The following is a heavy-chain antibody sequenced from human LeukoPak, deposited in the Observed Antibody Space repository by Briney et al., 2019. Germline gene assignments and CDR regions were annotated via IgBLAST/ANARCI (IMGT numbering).Heavy chain of an antibody. CDR2: INPSGGST. Sequence: GASVKVSCKASGYTFTSYYMHWVRQAPGQGLEWMGIINPSGGSTSYAQKFQGRVTMTRDTSTSTVYMELRSLRSDDTAVYYCARDEFDSGYDPGAGAYGMDVWGQGTTVTVSS. D-gene: IGHD5-12*01. CDR3: ARDEFDSGYDPGAGAYGMDV. J-gene: IGHJ6*02. V-gene: IGHV1-46*01. CDR1: GYTFTSYY.